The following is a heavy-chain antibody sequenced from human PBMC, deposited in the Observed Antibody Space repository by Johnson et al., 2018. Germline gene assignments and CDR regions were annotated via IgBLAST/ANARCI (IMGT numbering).Heavy chain of an antibody. CDR1: GLSFSNYG. CDR3: LKGQWGVPFYYYYGMDV. V-gene: IGHV3-30*18. D-gene: IGHD3-10*01. J-gene: IGHJ6*02. CDR2: ISYDGGNK. Sequence: QVQLVESGGGVVQPGRSLRLSCAASGLSFSNYGMHWVRQAPGKGLEWVAIISYDGGNKDYADSVKGRFTISRDNSKNTLFLQMNSLRLEDTAVYYSLKGQWGVPFYYYYGMDVWGQGTSFTGS.